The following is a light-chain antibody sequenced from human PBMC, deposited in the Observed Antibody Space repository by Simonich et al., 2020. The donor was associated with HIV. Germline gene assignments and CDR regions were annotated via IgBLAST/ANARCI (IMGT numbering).Light chain of an antibody. CDR1: SSDVGGYNY. Sequence: QSALTQPASVSGSPGQSITISCTGTSSDVGGYNYVSWYQQHPGKAPKLRIYDVSNRPSGVSNRFSGSKSGNTASLTISGLLAEDEADYYCSSCTSNNTYVIFGGGTKVTVL. V-gene: IGLV2-14*03. J-gene: IGLJ2*01. CDR2: DVS. CDR3: SSCTSNNTYVI.